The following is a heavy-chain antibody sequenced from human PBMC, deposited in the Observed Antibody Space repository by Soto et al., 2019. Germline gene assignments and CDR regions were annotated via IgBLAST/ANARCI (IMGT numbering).Heavy chain of an antibody. CDR2: IHYSGNT. CDR1: GDSLNTAGYF. V-gene: IGHV4-31*03. CDR3: ARDLASRGIGASDN. D-gene: IGHD3-10*01. J-gene: IGHJ4*02. Sequence: PSETLSLTCNVSGDSLNTAGYFWNWIRQPPGKGLEWIGSIHYSGNTYYSPSLKSRLTLSMDTSDNLVFLRLSSVTAADTAIYYCARDLASRGIGASDNCGQGTQVTVSS.